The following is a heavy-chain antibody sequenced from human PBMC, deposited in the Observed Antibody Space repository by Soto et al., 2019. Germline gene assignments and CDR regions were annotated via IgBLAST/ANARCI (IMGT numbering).Heavy chain of an antibody. V-gene: IGHV1-46*01. CDR2: INPSGGSA. CDR3: ARVTKQWLEFDY. Sequence: GASVKVSCKASGYTFTSYYMHWVRQAPGQGLEWMGIINPSGGSASYAQKFQGRVTMTRDTSTSTVYMELSSLRSEDTAVYYCARVTKQWLEFDYWGQGTLVTVSS. CDR1: GYTFTSYY. D-gene: IGHD6-19*01. J-gene: IGHJ4*02.